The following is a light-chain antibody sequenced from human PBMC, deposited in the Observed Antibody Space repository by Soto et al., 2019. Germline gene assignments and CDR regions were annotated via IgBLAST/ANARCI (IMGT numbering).Light chain of an antibody. CDR3: QQYSDWPT. J-gene: IGKJ4*01. CDR1: QSVSSN. Sequence: IVMTQSPATLSVSPGERATLSCRASQSVSSNLAWYQQKPGQAPRLLIYGASKRATGIAARFSGSGSGTEFSLTMSSLQSEDFAIYYCQQYSDWPTFGGGTKVDIK. V-gene: IGKV3D-15*01. CDR2: GAS.